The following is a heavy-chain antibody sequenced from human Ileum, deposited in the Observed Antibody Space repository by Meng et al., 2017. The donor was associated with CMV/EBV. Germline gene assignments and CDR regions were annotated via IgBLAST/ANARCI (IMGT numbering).Heavy chain of an antibody. J-gene: IGHJ4*02. CDR1: GFSFSDNY. D-gene: IGHD4-17*01. CDR2: IRNKAASYST. V-gene: IGHV3-72*01. CDR3: ARDFRGAGDS. Sequence: GESLKISCAASGFSFSDNYMDWVRQAPGKGLECVGRIRNKAASYSTDYAASVRSRFTITRDDSKNSLFLQMTSLRIEDTAVYYCARDFRGAGDSWGQGTPVPSPQ.